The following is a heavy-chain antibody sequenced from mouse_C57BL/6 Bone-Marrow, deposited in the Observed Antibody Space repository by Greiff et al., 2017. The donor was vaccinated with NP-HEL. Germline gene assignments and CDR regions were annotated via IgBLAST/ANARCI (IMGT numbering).Heavy chain of an antibody. CDR2: ISSGSSTI. CDR3: ARGLYDYDLYYFDY. J-gene: IGHJ2*01. D-gene: IGHD2-4*01. Sequence: VQLKESGGGLVKPGGSLKLSCAASGFTFSDYGMHWVRQAPEKGLEWVAYISSGSSTIYYADTVKGRFTISRDNAKNTLFLQMTSLRSEDTAMYYCARGLYDYDLYYFDYWGQGTTLTVSS. CDR1: GFTFSDYG. V-gene: IGHV5-17*01.